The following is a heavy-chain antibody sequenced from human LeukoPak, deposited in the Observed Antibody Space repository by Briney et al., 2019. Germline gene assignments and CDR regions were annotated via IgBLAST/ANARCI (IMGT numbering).Heavy chain of an antibody. J-gene: IGHJ4*02. CDR2: INSDGTNT. V-gene: IGHV3-74*01. Sequence: GGSQRLSCAASGFDFNTYWMDWVRQVPGKGLVWVSRINSDGTNTVYADSVKGRFTISRDNAKNSLYLQMNSLRAEDTALYYCAKDKGYCSTTSCYMFDYWGQGTLVTVSS. CDR3: AKDKGYCSTTSCYMFDY. CDR1: GFDFNTYW. D-gene: IGHD2-2*02.